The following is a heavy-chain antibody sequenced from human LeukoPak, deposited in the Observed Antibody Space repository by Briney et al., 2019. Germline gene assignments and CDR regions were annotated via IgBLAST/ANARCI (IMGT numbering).Heavy chain of an antibody. CDR1: GFTFSSYG. CDR3: LRENHDSGWSFDY. D-gene: IGHD3-22*01. J-gene: IGHJ4*02. Sequence: GGSLRLSCSAPGFTFSSYGMNWVRQAPGKGLEWVANINQGGSERYYVDSVKGRFTISRDNAKNSLYLEMNSLRAEDTAVYYCLRENHDSGWSFDYWGQGTLVTVSS. V-gene: IGHV3-7*01. CDR2: INQGGSER.